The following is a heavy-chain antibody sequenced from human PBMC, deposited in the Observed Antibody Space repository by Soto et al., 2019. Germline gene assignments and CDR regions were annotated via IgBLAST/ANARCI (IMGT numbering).Heavy chain of an antibody. CDR2: ISSTSSYT. CDR3: ARDLALAGNY. J-gene: IGHJ4*02. CDR1: GFTFSSYA. Sequence: PGGSLRLSCAASGFTFSSYAMNWVRQTHEKGLEWVSSISSTSSYTHYTDSVKGRFTISRDNANNSLFLQMNSLRAEDTATYYCARDLALAGNYWGQGVLVTVSS. V-gene: IGHV3-21*01. D-gene: IGHD6-19*01.